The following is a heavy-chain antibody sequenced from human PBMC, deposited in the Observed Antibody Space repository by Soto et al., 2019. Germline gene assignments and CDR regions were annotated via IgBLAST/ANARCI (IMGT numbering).Heavy chain of an antibody. CDR3: ARGTRALITSFFAY. Sequence: SETLSLTCAVSGYSISNGYYWGWIRQTPGKGLEWIGCVHDSGSTDYNPSLKGRVTMSLHTSKSQFSLNLSSVTAADSATYYCARGTRALITSFFAYWGQGIPVTVSS. J-gene: IGHJ4*02. CDR1: GYSISNGYY. CDR2: VHDSGST. V-gene: IGHV4-38-2*01. D-gene: IGHD1-20*01.